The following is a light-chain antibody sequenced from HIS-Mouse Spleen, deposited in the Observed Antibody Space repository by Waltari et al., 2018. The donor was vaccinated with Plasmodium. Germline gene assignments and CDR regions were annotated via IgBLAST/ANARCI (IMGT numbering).Light chain of an antibody. V-gene: IGLV2-23*01. CDR1: SSDVGSYNL. Sequence: QSALTQPASVSGSPGHSITISCTGPSSDVGSYNLVSWYQQHPGKAPKLMIYEGSKRPSGVSNRFSGSKSGNTASLTISGLQAEDEADYYCCSYAGSRVFGGGTKLTVL. CDR3: CSYAGSRV. J-gene: IGLJ2*01. CDR2: EGS.